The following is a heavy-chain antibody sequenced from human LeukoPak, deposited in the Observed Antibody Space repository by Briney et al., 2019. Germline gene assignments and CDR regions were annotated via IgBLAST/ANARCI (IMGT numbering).Heavy chain of an antibody. CDR3: ARDRPLAPTTVPQWYFDL. J-gene: IGHJ2*01. CDR2: IYYSGST. Sequence: PSETLSLTCTVSGGSISSYYWSWIRQPPGKGLEWIGYIYYSGSTYYNPSLKSRVTISVDTSKNQFSLKLSSVTAADTAVYYCARDRPLAPTTVPQWYFDLWGRGTLVTVSS. D-gene: IGHD4-17*01. CDR1: GGSISSYY. V-gene: IGHV4-59*01.